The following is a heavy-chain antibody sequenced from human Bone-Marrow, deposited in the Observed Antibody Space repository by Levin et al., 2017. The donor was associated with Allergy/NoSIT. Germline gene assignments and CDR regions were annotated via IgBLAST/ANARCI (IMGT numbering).Heavy chain of an antibody. CDR3: ARMGDTAMVDPFDY. V-gene: IGHV4-59*01. CDR2: IYYSGST. D-gene: IGHD5-18*01. J-gene: IGHJ4*02. Sequence: SETLSLTCTVSGGSISNYYWSWIRQPPGKGLEWIGYIYYSGSTNYNPSLKSRVTISVDTSKSPFSLKLTSVTAADTAVYFCARMGDTAMVDPFDYWGQGTLVTVSS. CDR1: GGSISNYY.